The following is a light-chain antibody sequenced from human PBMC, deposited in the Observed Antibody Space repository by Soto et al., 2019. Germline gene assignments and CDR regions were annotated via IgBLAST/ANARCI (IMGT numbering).Light chain of an antibody. CDR2: GAS. V-gene: IGKV3-20*01. CDR1: QSVSSSY. CDR3: PQYGSSPRT. J-gene: IGKJ5*01. Sequence: EIVLTQSPGTLSLSPGERATLSCRASQSVSSSYLGWYQQKPGQAPRLLIFGASNRATGIPDRFSGSGSGTDFTLTISRLEPEDFAVYYCPQYGSSPRTFGQGTRLEIK.